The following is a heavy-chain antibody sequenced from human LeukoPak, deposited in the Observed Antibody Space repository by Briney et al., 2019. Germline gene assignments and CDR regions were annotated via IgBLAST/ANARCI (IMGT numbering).Heavy chain of an antibody. Sequence: GESLKISCKVSGYSFTSYCIGWVRQMPGKGLEWMGIIYPGDSGPTYSPSFQGQVTISVDKSINTAYLQWSSLQASDTARYYCGMSGDRVSLQDDVFDVWGQGTMLSVST. D-gene: IGHD1-26*01. CDR3: GMSGDRVSLQDDVFDV. V-gene: IGHV5-51*01. CDR2: IYPGDSGP. J-gene: IGHJ3*01. CDR1: GYSFTSYC.